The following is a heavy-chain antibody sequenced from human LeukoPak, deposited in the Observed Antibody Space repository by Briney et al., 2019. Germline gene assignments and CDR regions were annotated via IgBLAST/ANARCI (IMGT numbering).Heavy chain of an antibody. CDR2: IDWDDDK. V-gene: IGHV2-70*17. D-gene: IGHD3-16*01. J-gene: IGHJ4*02. CDR1: GFSLSTSGVC. CDR3: ARVGPGSPGYGLFDY. Sequence: SGPALVKPPQTLTLTCTFSGFSLSTSGVCVSWIRQPPGKALEWLARIDWDDDKFYSTSLKTRLTISKDTSKNQVVLTMTNMDPVDTATYYCARVGPGSPGYGLFDYWGQGTLVTVSS.